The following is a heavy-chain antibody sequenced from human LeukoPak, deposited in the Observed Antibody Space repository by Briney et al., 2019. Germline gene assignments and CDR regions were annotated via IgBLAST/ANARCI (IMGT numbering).Heavy chain of an antibody. CDR2: ISGSGGST. CDR1: GFTFSSYA. V-gene: IGHV3-23*01. D-gene: IGHD2-2*01. J-gene: IGHJ6*02. Sequence: PGGSLRLSCAASGFTFSSYAMRWVRQAPGKGLEWVSAISGSGGSTYYADSVKGRFTISRDNSKNTLYLQMNSLRAEDTAVYYCAKSRPFCSSTSCYRLNYYYYGMDVWGQGTTVTVSS. CDR3: AKSRPFCSSTSCYRLNYYYYGMDV.